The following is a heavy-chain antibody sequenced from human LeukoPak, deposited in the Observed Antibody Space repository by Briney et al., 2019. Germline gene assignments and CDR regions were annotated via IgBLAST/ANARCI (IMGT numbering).Heavy chain of an antibody. CDR1: GFTFSSYG. V-gene: IGHV3-30*02. D-gene: IGHD3-22*01. CDR2: IRYDGSNK. CDR3: ARVPYYYDSSGYPFDY. J-gene: IGHJ4*02. Sequence: PGGSLRLSCAASGFTFSSYGMHWVRQAPGKGLEWVAFIRYDGSNKYYADSVKGRFTISRDNAKNSLYLQMNSLRAEDTAVYYCARVPYYYDSSGYPFDYWGQGTLVTVSS.